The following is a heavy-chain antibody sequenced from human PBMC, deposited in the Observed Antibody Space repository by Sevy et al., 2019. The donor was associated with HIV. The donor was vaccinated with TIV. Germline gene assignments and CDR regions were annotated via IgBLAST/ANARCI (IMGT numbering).Heavy chain of an antibody. J-gene: IGHJ5*02. V-gene: IGHV3-30*18. CDR3: AKGGYSSSWYRCDP. D-gene: IGHD6-13*01. CDR1: GFTFSSYG. Sequence: GGSLRLSCSASGFTFSSYGMHWVRQAPGKGLEWVAVISYDGSNKYYADSVKGRFTISRDNSKNTLYLQMNSLRAEDTAVYYCAKGGYSSSWYRCDPWGQGTLVTVSS. CDR2: ISYDGSNK.